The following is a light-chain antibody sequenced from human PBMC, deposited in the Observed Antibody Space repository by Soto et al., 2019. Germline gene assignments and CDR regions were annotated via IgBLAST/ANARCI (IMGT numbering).Light chain of an antibody. Sequence: QSVLTQPASVSGSPGQSITISCTGTSSDVGGYNYVSWYQQHPGKAPKLMIYAVTDRPSGVSSRFSGSKSGNTASLTISGLQAEDEADYYCSSYTVSRTYVFGTGTKLTVL. V-gene: IGLV2-14*01. CDR3: SSYTVSRTYV. CDR1: SSDVGGYNY. J-gene: IGLJ1*01. CDR2: AVT.